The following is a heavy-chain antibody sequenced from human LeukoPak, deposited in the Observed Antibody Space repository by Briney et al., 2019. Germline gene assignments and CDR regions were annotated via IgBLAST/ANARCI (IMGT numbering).Heavy chain of an antibody. Sequence: PGGSLRLSCAASGFTLSTYNTHWVRQAPGKGLEWVSSITSRTTYYADSVKGRFTIPRDNAKNSLSLQMNSLRAEDTAVYYCARERVTTTAFDIWGQGTMVTVSS. CDR1: GFTLSTYN. CDR3: ARERVTTTAFDI. J-gene: IGHJ3*02. V-gene: IGHV3-21*01. D-gene: IGHD5-12*01. CDR2: ITSRTTY.